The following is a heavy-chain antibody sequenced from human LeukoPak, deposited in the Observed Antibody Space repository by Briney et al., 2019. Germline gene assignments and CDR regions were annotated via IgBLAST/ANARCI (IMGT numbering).Heavy chain of an antibody. V-gene: IGHV3-48*03. Sequence: GGSLRLSCAASGFTFSSYEMNWVRQAPGKGLEWVSYISSSGSSIYYADSVKGRFTISRDNAKNSLYLQMNSLRAEDTAVYYCAKDSLWSSFGVWYFDLWGRGTLVTVSS. D-gene: IGHD3-10*01. J-gene: IGHJ2*01. CDR2: ISSSGSSI. CDR3: AKDSLWSSFGVWYFDL. CDR1: GFTFSSYE.